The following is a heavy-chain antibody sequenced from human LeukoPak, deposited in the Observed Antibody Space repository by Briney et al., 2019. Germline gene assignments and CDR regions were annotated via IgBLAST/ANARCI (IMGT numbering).Heavy chain of an antibody. D-gene: IGHD2-2*01. CDR1: GGSISSGTYY. Sequence: SETLSLTCSVSGGSISSGTYYWNWIRQPAGKGLEWIGYIYYSGSTYYNPSLKSRVTISVDTSKNQFSLKLSSVTAADTAVYYCARTVPAAPDYYYGMDVWGQGTTVTVSS. CDR2: IYYSGST. CDR3: ARTVPAAPDYYYGMDV. V-gene: IGHV4-31*03. J-gene: IGHJ6*02.